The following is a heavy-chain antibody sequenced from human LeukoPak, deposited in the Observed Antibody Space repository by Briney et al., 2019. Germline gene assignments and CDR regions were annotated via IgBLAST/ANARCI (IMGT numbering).Heavy chain of an antibody. J-gene: IGHJ4*02. CDR2: INHSEST. V-gene: IGHV4-34*01. D-gene: IGHD3-22*01. CDR3: ARGRGDTSGYYYVPLFI. Sequence: SETLSLTCAVYGGSFSDFYWSWVRQPPGRGLEWIGEINHSESTNYNPSLKSRVTISVDTSKNQFSLKLSSVTAADTAVYYCARGRGDTSGYYYVPLFIWGQGTLVTVSS. CDR1: GGSFSDFY.